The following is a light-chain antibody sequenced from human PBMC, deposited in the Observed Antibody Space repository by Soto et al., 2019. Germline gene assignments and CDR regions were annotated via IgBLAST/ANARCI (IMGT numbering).Light chain of an antibody. CDR1: SSDVGGYNY. J-gene: IGLJ2*01. V-gene: IGLV2-11*01. CDR2: DVS. Sequence: QSVLTQPRSVSGSPGQSVTISCTGTSSDVGGYNYVSWYQQHPGKAPKLMIYDVSKRPSGVHDRFSGSKSGNTAYLTISGLQAEDEADYYCCSYAGSYSVVFGGGTKLTV. CDR3: CSYAGSYSVV.